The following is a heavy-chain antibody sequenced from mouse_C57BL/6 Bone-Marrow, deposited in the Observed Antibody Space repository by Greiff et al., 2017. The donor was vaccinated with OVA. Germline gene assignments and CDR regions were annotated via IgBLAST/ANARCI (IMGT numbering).Heavy chain of an antibody. CDR3: RYLAWFAY. D-gene: IGHD5-5*01. J-gene: IGHJ3*01. CDR1: GYTFTSYT. CDR2: INPSSGYT. V-gene: IGHV1-4*01. Sequence: VQLQQSGAELARPGASVKMSCKASGYTFTSYTMHWVKQRPGQGLEWIGYINPSSGYTKYNQKFKDKATLTADKSSSTAYMQLSSLTSEDSAVYYCRYLAWFAYWGQGTLVTVSA.